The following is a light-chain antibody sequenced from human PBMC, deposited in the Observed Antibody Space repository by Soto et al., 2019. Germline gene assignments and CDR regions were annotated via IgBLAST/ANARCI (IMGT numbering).Light chain of an antibody. Sequence: QSALTQPRSVSGSPGQSVTISCTGTSSDVGGYNYVSWYQQHPGKAPKLMIYDVNKRPSGVPDRSSGSKSGNTASLTISGLQADDEADYYCCSYAGSYIFYVFGTGTKVTVL. J-gene: IGLJ1*01. CDR1: SSDVGGYNY. V-gene: IGLV2-11*01. CDR2: DVN. CDR3: CSYAGSYIFYV.